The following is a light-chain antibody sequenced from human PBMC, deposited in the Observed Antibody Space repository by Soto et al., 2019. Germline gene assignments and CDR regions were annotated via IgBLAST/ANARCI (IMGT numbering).Light chain of an antibody. CDR3: QHYNGLSYT. CDR1: ASISYC. CDR2: DAS. J-gene: IGKJ2*01. Sequence: DIQMTQSPSTLSASVGDRVTITCRASASISYCLSWYQQKPGKSPKFLIYDASSLKSGVPSRFRGSGSGTEFTHTISRLQPDDFSTYYCQHYNGLSYTFGQGTKLEIK. V-gene: IGKV1-5*01.